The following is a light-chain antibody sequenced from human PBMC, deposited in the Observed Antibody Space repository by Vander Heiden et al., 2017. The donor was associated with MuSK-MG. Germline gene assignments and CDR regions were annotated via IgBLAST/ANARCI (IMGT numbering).Light chain of an antibody. V-gene: IGKV1-39*01. J-gene: IGKJ2*01. CDR2: AAS. CDR3: QQSDSTPYT. CDR1: QSISSY. Sequence: DIQMTQSPSSLSASVGDRVTITCRASQSISSYLNWYQQKPGKAPKLLIYAASSLQSGVPSRFSGSGSGTDFTLTISRLQPEDIATYYCQQSDSTPYTFGPGTKLEIK.